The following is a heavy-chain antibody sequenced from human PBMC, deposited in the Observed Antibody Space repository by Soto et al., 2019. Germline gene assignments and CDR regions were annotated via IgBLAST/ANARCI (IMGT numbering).Heavy chain of an antibody. CDR1: GGTFSSYR. CDR3: ARDSGAKLSSS. Sequence: SVKVSCKASGGTFSSYRINWVRQAPGQGLEWVGGIVPIYRTADCAQKFQGRVTITADESARTAYLEVRSLKSQDTAVYYCARDSGAKLSSSWGQGTLVTVSS. CDR2: IVPIYRTA. J-gene: IGHJ4*02. D-gene: IGHD6-13*01. V-gene: IGHV1-69*13.